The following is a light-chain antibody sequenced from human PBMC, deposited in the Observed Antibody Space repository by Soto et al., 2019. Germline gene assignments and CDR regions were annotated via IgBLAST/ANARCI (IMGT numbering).Light chain of an antibody. CDR2: DTN. V-gene: IGLV7-46*01. Sequence: QAVVIQEPSLTVSPGGTVTLTCGSSTGAVTSGHYPYWFQQKPGQAPRTLIYDTNNKHSWTPARFSGSLLGGKAALTLSDAQPEDEAEYCCLLSYPGVRAVFGGGTQLTVL. CDR3: LLSYPGVRAV. CDR1: TGAVTSGHY. J-gene: IGLJ7*01.